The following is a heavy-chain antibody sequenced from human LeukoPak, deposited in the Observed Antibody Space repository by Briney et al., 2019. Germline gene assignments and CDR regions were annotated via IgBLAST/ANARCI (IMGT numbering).Heavy chain of an antibody. CDR2: ITSDGSGI. V-gene: IGHV3-74*01. CDR1: GFTFSSYW. Sequence: GGSLRLSCAASGFTFSSYWMHWVRHPPGKGLVWVSRITSDGSGIGYADSVKGRFSTSRDNAKNTLYLQMNSLRAEDTAVYYCASGRLVGAPDYWGQGTLVTVSS. CDR3: ASGRLVGAPDY. D-gene: IGHD1-26*01. J-gene: IGHJ4*02.